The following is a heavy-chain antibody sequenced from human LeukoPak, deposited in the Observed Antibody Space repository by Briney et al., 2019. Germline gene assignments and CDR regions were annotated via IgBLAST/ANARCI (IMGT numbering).Heavy chain of an antibody. D-gene: IGHD4-17*01. CDR3: ANLYGDDSDY. CDR2: ISYDGSNK. J-gene: IGHJ4*02. V-gene: IGHV3-30-3*01. CDR1: GFTFSSYA. Sequence: GRSLRLSCAASGFTFSSYAMHWVRQGPGKGLEWVAVISYDGSNKYYADSVKGRFTISRDNSKNTLYLQMNSLRAEDTAVYYCANLYGDDSDYWGQGTLVTVSS.